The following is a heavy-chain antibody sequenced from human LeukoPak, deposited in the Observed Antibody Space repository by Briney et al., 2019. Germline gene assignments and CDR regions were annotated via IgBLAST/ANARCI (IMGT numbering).Heavy chain of an antibody. CDR2: IYPSGNT. CDR3: ARVEATATAYFDY. J-gene: IGHJ4*02. D-gene: IGHD5-18*01. Sequence: SQTLSLTCTVSGGSVSSGDYYWSWIRQPAGEGLEWIGRIYPSGNTNYNPSLKSRVTISMDTSKNRISLKVSSVTAADTAVYYRARVEATATAYFDYWGQGTLVTVSS. V-gene: IGHV4-61*02. CDR1: GGSVSSGDYY.